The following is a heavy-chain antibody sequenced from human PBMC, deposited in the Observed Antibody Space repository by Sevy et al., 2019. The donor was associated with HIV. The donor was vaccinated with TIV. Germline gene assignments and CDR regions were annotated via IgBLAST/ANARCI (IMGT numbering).Heavy chain of an antibody. Sequence: ASVKVSCKASGYTFTSYDINWVRQATGQGLEWMGWMNPNSRNTGYAQKFQGRVTMTRNTSISTAYMELSSLRSADTAVYYCARVYYDSSGYYSKYYYYYGMDVWGQGTTVTVSS. D-gene: IGHD3-22*01. CDR2: MNPNSRNT. CDR3: ARVYYDSSGYYSKYYYYYGMDV. V-gene: IGHV1-8*01. CDR1: GYTFTSYD. J-gene: IGHJ6*02.